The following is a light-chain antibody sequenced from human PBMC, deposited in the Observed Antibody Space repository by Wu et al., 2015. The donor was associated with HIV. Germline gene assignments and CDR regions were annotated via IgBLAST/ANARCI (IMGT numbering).Light chain of an antibody. CDR2: KAS. CDR3: QQYNSYSGT. CDR1: QSISSW. Sequence: DIQMIQSPFTLSASVGDRVTITCRASQSISSWLAWYQQKPGKAPKLLIYKASYLQSGVPSRFSGSGSGTEFTLTISSLQPDDFASYYCQQYNSYSGTFGQGTKVEVK. V-gene: IGKV1-5*03. J-gene: IGKJ1*01.